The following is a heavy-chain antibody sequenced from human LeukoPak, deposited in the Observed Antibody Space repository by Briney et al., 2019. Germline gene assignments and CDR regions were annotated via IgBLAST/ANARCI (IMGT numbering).Heavy chain of an antibody. CDR3: ARVDY. J-gene: IGHJ4*02. CDR1: GFTFSSCW. CDR2: IKQDGSEK. V-gene: IGHV3-7*01. Sequence: GGSLRLSCAASGFTFSSCWMSWVRQAPGKGLEWVANIKQDGSEKYYVDSVKGRFTISRDNAKNSLYLQMNSLRAEDTAVYYCARVDYWGQGTLVTVSS.